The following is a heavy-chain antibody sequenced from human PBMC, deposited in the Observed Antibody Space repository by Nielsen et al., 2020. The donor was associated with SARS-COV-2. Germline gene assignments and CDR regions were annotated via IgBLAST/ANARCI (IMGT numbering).Heavy chain of an antibody. D-gene: IGHD3-10*01. J-gene: IGHJ4*02. V-gene: IGHV3-20*04. CDR3: ARDRIYYASGTYGSQGFDY. CDR1: GFTFNDYV. Sequence: GESLKISCAASGFTFNDYVMSWVRQVPGKGLEWVSGINWNGDDSGYADSVKGRFTISRDNAKSSLYLQMSSLRAEDTAFYYCARDRIYYASGTYGSQGFDYWGQGTLVTVSS. CDR2: INWNGDDS.